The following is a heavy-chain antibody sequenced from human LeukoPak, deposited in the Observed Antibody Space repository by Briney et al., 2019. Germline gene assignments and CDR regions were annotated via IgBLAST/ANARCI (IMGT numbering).Heavy chain of an antibody. CDR2: IYTSGST. Sequence: PSETLSLTCTVSGGSISSGSYYWSWIRQPAGKGLEWIGRIYTSGSTNYNPSLKSRVTISVDTSKNQFSLKLGSVTAADTAVYHCARDLDGSGYYYVYWGQGTLVTVSS. CDR1: GGSISSGSYY. J-gene: IGHJ4*02. V-gene: IGHV4-61*02. D-gene: IGHD3-22*01. CDR3: ARDLDGSGYYYVY.